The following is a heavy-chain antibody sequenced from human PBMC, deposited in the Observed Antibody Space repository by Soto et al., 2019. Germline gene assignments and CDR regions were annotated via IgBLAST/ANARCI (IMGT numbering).Heavy chain of an antibody. D-gene: IGHD2-2*01. CDR1: EFAFRGCW. CDR2: IKQDGSEK. CDR3: ARERLLRRAVPLVY. Sequence: GGSVRHSFAAGEFAFRGCWRSWVSQAPGKGLEWVANIKQDGSEKYYVDSVKGRFTISRDNAKNSLYLQMNSLRAEDTAVYYCARERLLRRAVPLVYWGQGTRVTVS. J-gene: IGHJ4*02. V-gene: IGHV3-7*05.